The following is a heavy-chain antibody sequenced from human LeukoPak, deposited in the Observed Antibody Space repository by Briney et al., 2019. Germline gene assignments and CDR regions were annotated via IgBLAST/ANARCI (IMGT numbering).Heavy chain of an antibody. CDR3: VRDNRSYNFDY. CDR1: GFTFSRYG. V-gene: IGHV3-74*01. CDR2: IRSDGSTT. Sequence: PGGSLRLSCAASGFTFSRYGRHWVGQAPGKGLVWVSCIRSDGSTTSIADSAKGRFTISRDNAKNTVYLQMNSLRAEDTAVYYCVRDNRSYNFDYWGQGTLVTVSS. J-gene: IGHJ4*02. D-gene: IGHD1-26*01.